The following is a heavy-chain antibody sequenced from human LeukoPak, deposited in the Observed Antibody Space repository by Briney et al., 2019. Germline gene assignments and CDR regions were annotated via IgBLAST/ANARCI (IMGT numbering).Heavy chain of an antibody. CDR2: IRCDGSNK. Sequence: GGSLRLSCAASGFTFSSYGMHWVRQAPGKGLEWVAFIRCDGSNKYYADSVKGRFTISRDNSKNTLYLQMNSLRAEDTAVYYCTSGLLYYYMDVWGKGTTVTVSS. V-gene: IGHV3-30*02. D-gene: IGHD1-26*01. J-gene: IGHJ6*03. CDR1: GFTFSSYG. CDR3: TSGLLYYYMDV.